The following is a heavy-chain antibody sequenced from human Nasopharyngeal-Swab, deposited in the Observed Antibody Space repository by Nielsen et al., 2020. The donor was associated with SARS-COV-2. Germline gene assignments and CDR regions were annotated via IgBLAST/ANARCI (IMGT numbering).Heavy chain of an antibody. D-gene: IGHD3-10*01. CDR3: AKVRPDGSGSYTYYFDY. J-gene: IGHJ4*02. CDR2: ISGSGGST. V-gene: IGHV3-23*01. Sequence: GVLKISCAASGFTFSSYAMSWVRQAPGKGLEWVSAISGSGGSTYYADSAKGRFTISRDNSKNTLYLQMNSLRAEDTAVYYCAKVRPDGSGSYTYYFDYWGQGTLVTVSS. CDR1: GFTFSSYA.